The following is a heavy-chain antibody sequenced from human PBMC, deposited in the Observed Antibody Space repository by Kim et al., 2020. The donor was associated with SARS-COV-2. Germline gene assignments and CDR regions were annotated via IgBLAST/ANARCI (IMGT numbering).Heavy chain of an antibody. V-gene: IGHV3-30-3*01. Sequence: GGSLRLSCTASGFTFSDYGMCWLRQAPGKGLEWVALTSYDGDNKFYAESVEGRVTISRDNSKNTIYLQMNSLRPEDTAIYYCATDLYYYGSGITDYWGQG. CDR3: ATDLYYYGSGITDY. D-gene: IGHD3-10*01. CDR1: GFTFSDYG. CDR2: TSYDGDNK. J-gene: IGHJ4*02.